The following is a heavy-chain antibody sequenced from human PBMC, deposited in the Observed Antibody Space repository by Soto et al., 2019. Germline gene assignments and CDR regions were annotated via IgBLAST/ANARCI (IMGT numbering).Heavy chain of an antibody. D-gene: IGHD2-2*01. J-gene: IGHJ6*02. Sequence: QIQLVQSGAEVKKPGASVKVSCKASGYTLTSYGISWVRQAPGQGLEWMGWISVYNGNTNLAQRFQGRVTMTTDTSTRTAYMELRSRRSDDTAGYYCATHRPDARWCNCERDVWGQGTTVTVSS. CDR1: GYTLTSYG. CDR3: ATHRPDARWCNCERDV. CDR2: ISVYNGNT. V-gene: IGHV1-18*01.